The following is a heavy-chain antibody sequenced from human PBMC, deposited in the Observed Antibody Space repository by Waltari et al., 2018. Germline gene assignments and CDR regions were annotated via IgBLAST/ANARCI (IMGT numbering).Heavy chain of an antibody. CDR1: GCNFSNSC. J-gene: IGHJ4*02. Sequence: EVRLVESGGGLVQPGGSLRLSCATSGCNFSNSCMSWVRQAPGKGLEWVANIKQDGSDKYYVDSVKGRFTISRDNAKNSLFLQMNSLRVEDTAVYYCARDRGVIVYWGQGTLVTVSS. V-gene: IGHV3-7*01. CDR3: ARDRGVIVY. CDR2: IKQDGSDK. D-gene: IGHD3-22*01.